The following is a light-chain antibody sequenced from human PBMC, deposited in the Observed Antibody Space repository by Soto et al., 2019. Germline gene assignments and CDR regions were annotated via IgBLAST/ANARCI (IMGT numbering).Light chain of an antibody. CDR1: SSNIGAGYD. CDR2: GSS. CDR3: SSYTSSNSWV. V-gene: IGLV1-40*01. J-gene: IGLJ3*02. Sequence: QSVLTQPPSVSGAPGQRVTISCTGSSSNIGAGYDVHWYQQLLGTAPKLLMSGSSNRPSGVPDRFSGSKSGTSASLAITGLQAEDEADYYCSSYTSSNSWVFGGGTKLTVL.